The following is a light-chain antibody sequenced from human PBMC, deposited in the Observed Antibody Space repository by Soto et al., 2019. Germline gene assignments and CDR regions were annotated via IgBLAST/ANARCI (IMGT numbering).Light chain of an antibody. CDR3: KQSYSTPGLPLT. CDR2: AAS. V-gene: IGKV1-39*01. Sequence: DIQMTQSPSSLSASVGARVTITCRASQSISSYLNWYQQKPVKAPKLLIYAASSLQSGVPSRFSGSGSGTDFTLAISSLQPEDFATFYCKQSYSTPGLPLTFGQGTKVEIK. J-gene: IGKJ1*01. CDR1: QSISSY.